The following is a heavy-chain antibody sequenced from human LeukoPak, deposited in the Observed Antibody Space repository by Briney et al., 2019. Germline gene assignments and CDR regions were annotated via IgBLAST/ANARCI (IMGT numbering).Heavy chain of an antibody. V-gene: IGHV4-59*01. CDR1: GGSISSYY. Sequence: SETLSLTCTVSGGSISSYYWSWIRQPPGKGLEWIGYIYYSGSTNYNPSLKSRVTISVDTSKNQFSLKLSSVTAADTAVYYRARHVTRVRGYFDYWGQGTLVTVSS. D-gene: IGHD3-10*01. CDR3: ARHVTRVRGYFDY. CDR2: IYYSGST. J-gene: IGHJ4*02.